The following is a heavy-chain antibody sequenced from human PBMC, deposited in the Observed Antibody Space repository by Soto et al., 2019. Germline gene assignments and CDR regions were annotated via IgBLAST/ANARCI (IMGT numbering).Heavy chain of an antibody. Sequence: QVQLQESGPGLVKPSETLSLTCTVSGGSISDYYCSWFRQSPGKGLGWIGVLHHGGNSVCNPSLRSRVTMSVDTHNTQFYLRLSSVTAADTARYYCARQGFGAKHGLVDVWGQGTTVIVSS. CDR1: GGSISDYY. CDR3: ARQGFGAKHGLVDV. J-gene: IGHJ6*02. D-gene: IGHD3-10*01. V-gene: IGHV4-59*08. CDR2: LHHGGNS.